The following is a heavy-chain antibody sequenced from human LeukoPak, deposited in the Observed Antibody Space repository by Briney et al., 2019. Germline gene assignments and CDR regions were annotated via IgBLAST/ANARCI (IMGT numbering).Heavy chain of an antibody. J-gene: IGHJ6*02. CDR3: ARVSEAYCGGDCYLPGMDV. CDR1: GGSISSYY. Sequence: PSETLSLTCTVSGGSISSYYWSWIRQPPGKGLEWIGYIYYSGSTNYNPSLKSRVTISVDTSKNQFSLKLSSVTAADTAVYYCARVSEAYCGGDCYLPGMDVWGQGTTVTVSS. D-gene: IGHD2-21*02. V-gene: IGHV4-59*12. CDR2: IYYSGST.